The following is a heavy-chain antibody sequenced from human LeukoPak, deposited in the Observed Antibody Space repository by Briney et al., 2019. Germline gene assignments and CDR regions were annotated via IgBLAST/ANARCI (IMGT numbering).Heavy chain of an antibody. Sequence: ASVKVSCKASGYTFTGYYMHWVRQAPGQGREGMGWSNPNNGGTNYAQKFQGRVTMTRDTSISTAYMELSRLRSDDTAVYYCARGSITMIVVVITTTPTDYWGQGTLVTVSS. V-gene: IGHV1-2*02. CDR1: GYTFTGYY. CDR3: ARGSITMIVVVITTTPTDY. CDR2: SNPNNGGT. D-gene: IGHD3-22*01. J-gene: IGHJ4*02.